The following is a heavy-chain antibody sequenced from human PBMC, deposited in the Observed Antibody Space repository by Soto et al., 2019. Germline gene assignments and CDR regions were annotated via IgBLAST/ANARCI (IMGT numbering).Heavy chain of an antibody. V-gene: IGHV3-66*02. CDR1: GFTVSSNY. D-gene: IGHD7-27*01. CDR3: AREANFGWFDP. Sequence: GGSLRLSCAASGFTVSSNYMSWVRQVPGKGLEWVSVIYSGGSTYYADSVKGRFTISRDNSKNTLYLQMNSLRAEDTAVYYCAREANFGWFDPWGQGTLVTVSS. J-gene: IGHJ5*02. CDR2: IYSGGST.